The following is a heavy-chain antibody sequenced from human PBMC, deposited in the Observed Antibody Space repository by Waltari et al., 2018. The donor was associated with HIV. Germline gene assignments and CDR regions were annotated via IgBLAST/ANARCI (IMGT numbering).Heavy chain of an antibody. J-gene: IGHJ6*02. CDR2: ISYDGHNK. D-gene: IGHD2-15*01. CDR3: AKDLVTRGFFCFYGMHV. CDR1: GFNLSTFG. Sequence: QVQLEESGGGVVQSGRSLRLTCVASGFNLSTFGMHWVREAPGKGLELVAVISYDGHNKQYADSVKGRFTISRDNSNSTLFLQMSSLRPDDTAVYYCAKDLVTRGFFCFYGMHVWGQGTTVTVSS. V-gene: IGHV3-30*18.